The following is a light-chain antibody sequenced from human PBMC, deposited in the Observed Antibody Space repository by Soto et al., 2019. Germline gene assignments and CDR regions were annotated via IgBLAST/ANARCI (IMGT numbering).Light chain of an antibody. V-gene: IGLV4-69*01. J-gene: IGLJ2*01. CDR3: QTWGSGIVV. CDR1: SGHSNYA. Sequence: QSVLTQSPSASASLGASVKLTCTLSSGHSNYAIAWHQQQSEKGPRYLMKLNSDGSHSKGDGIPDGFSGSSSGAERYLTISSLQSEDEADYYCQTWGSGIVVFGGGTKLTVL. CDR2: LNSDGSH.